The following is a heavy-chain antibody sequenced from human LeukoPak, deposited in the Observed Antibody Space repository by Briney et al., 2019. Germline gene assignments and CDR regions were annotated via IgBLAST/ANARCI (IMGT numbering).Heavy chain of an antibody. J-gene: IGHJ4*02. CDR3: ATPRALYYYDSSGYDY. V-gene: IGHV1-2*02. CDR2: INPNSGGT. Sequence: GASVKVSCKASGYTFTGYYMHWVRQAPGQGLEWMGWINPNSGGTNYAQKFQGRVTMTRDTSISTAYMELSRLRSDDTAVYYCATPRALYYYDSSGYDYWGQGTLVTVSS. CDR1: GYTFTGYY. D-gene: IGHD3-22*01.